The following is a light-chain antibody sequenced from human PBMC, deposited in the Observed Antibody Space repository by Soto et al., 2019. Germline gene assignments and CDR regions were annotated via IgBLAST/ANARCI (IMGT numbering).Light chain of an antibody. CDR3: SSYTSYTSYV. J-gene: IGLJ1*01. CDR2: DVS. CDR1: SSDVGGYKY. Sequence: QSALTQPASVSGSPGQSIAISCTGTSSDVGGYKYVSWYQQYPGKAPKLMIYDVSNRPSGVPDRFSGSKSGNTASLTISGLQSEDEADYYCSSYTSYTSYVFGTGIKLTVL. V-gene: IGLV2-14*01.